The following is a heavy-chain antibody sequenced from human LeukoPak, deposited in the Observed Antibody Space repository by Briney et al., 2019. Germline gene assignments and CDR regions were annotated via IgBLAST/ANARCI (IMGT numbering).Heavy chain of an antibody. CDR1: GGSISSRSYY. CDR2: IYTSGST. V-gene: IGHV4-61*02. J-gene: IGHJ5*02. Sequence: SETLSLTCIVSGGSISSRSYYWGWIRQPAGKGLEWIGRIYTSGSTNYNPSLKSRVTISVDTSKNQFSLKLSSVTAADTAVYYCARERVVITSWGQGTLVTVSS. D-gene: IGHD3-22*01. CDR3: ARERVVITS.